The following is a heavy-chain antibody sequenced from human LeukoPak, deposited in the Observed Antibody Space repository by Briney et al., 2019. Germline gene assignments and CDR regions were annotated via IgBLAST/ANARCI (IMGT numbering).Heavy chain of an antibody. CDR2: ISYDGSNE. CDR3: AKDQRQRYYYYGMDV. Sequence: PGRSLRLSCAASGFTFSSYAMHWVRQAPGKGLEWVALISYDGSNEYYADSVKGRFTISRDNSKNTLYLQMNSLRAEDTAVYYCAKDQRQRYYYYGMDVWGKGTTVTVSS. V-gene: IGHV3-30-3*01. CDR1: GFTFSSYA. D-gene: IGHD6-25*01. J-gene: IGHJ6*04.